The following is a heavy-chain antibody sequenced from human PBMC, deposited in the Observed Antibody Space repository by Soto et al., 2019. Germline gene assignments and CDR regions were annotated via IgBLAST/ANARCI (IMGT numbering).Heavy chain of an antibody. D-gene: IGHD3-9*01. CDR2: IIPILGIA. Sequence: SVKVSCKASGGTFSSYTISWVRQAPGQGLEWMGRIIPILGIANYAQKFQGRVTITADKSTSTAYMELSSLRSEDTAVYYCARGLDSYDILTGSLCYWGQGTLVTVSS. J-gene: IGHJ4*02. V-gene: IGHV1-69*02. CDR3: ARGLDSYDILTGSLCY. CDR1: GGTFSSYT.